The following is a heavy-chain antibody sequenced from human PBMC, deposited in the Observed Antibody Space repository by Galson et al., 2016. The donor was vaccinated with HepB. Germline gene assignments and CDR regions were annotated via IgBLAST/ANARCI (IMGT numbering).Heavy chain of an antibody. CDR3: AGDRTDHGSGTYGYDS. D-gene: IGHD3-16*01. CDR2: IKEDGSKG. J-gene: IGHJ4*02. CDR1: GFSFSSSW. Sequence: SLRLSCAASGFSFSSSWMSWVRQAPGKGLEWVANIKEDGSKGYYVDSVKGRFTVSRDNAKNSLYLQMNNLRAEDTAMYYCAGDRTDHGSGTYGYDSWGQGTLVTVSS. V-gene: IGHV3-7*03.